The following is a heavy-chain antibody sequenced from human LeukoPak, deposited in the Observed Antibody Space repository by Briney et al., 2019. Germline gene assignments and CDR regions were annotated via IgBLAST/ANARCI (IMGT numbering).Heavy chain of an antibody. J-gene: IGHJ4*02. CDR2: ISYDGSNK. Sequence: PGGSLRLSCAASGFTFSSYAMHWVRQAPGKGLEWVAVISYDGSNKYYADSVKGRFTISRDNSKNTLYLQMNSLRAEDTAVYYCARDTNVYDSSGSPIDYWGQGTLVTVSS. D-gene: IGHD3-22*01. CDR1: GFTFSSYA. V-gene: IGHV3-30-3*01. CDR3: ARDTNVYDSSGSPIDY.